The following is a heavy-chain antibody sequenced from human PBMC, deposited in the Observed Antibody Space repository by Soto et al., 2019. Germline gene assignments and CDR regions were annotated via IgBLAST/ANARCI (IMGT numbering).Heavy chain of an antibody. J-gene: IGHJ4*02. V-gene: IGHV4-30-4*01. CDR1: GDSISTDDYY. CDR2: IYYSGST. Sequence: SETLSLTCTVSGDSISTDDYYWSWIRQPPGKGLEWIGYIYYSGSTYYNPSLRSRVTFSLDMSKNQFSLKLTSVTAADTAVYYCARLPRPSRWPRSEDLDHWGQGSLVTVSS. CDR3: ARLPRPSRWPRSEDLDH. D-gene: IGHD5-12*01.